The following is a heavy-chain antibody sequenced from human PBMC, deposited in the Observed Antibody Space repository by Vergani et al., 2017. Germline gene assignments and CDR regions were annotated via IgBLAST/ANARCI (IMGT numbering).Heavy chain of an antibody. CDR3: AREQSGSYIYAFDI. V-gene: IGHV3-30*03. Sequence: QVQLVESGGGVVQPGRSLRLSCAASGFTFSSYGMHWVRQAPGKGLEWVAVISYDGSNKYYADSVKGRFTISRDKSKNTLYLQMNSLRAEDTAVYYCAREQSGSYIYAFDIGGQGTMVTVSS. CDR1: GFTFSSYG. CDR2: ISYDGSNK. D-gene: IGHD1-26*01. J-gene: IGHJ3*02.